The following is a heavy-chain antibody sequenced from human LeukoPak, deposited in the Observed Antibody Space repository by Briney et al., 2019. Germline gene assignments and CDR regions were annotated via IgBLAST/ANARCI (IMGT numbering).Heavy chain of an antibody. V-gene: IGHV3-23*01. CDR1: GFSFSTYA. Sequence: PGGSLRLSCAASGFSFSTYAMSWVRQAPGKGLDWVSVISGSGGDTDYADSVKGRFTISRDNSKNTLFLQMNSLRVEDTALYYCAREARGSSTWSTGGPFDYWGQGALVTVSS. D-gene: IGHD6-13*01. CDR3: AREARGSSTWSTGGPFDY. J-gene: IGHJ4*02. CDR2: ISGSGGDT.